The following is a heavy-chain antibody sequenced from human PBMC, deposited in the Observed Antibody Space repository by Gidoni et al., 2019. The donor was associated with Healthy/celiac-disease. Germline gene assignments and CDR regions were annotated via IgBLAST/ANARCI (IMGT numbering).Heavy chain of an antibody. D-gene: IGHD2-21*01. CDR3: AKDSYQFDVREFDY. CDR1: GFTFSSYG. CDR2: ISYDGSNK. V-gene: IGHV3-30*18. Sequence: QVQLVESGGGVVQPGRSLRLSCAASGFTFSSYGMHWVRQAPGKGLEWVAVISYDGSNKYYADSVKGRFTISRDNSKNTLYLQMNSLRAEDTAVYYCAKDSYQFDVREFDYWGQGTLVTVSS. J-gene: IGHJ4*02.